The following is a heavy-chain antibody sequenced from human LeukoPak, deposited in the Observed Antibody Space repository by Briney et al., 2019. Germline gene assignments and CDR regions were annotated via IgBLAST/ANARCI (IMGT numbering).Heavy chain of an antibody. Sequence: PGGSLRLSCTASGFTFSTYAMEWVRQAPGKGLEWLSSLSGASDHIYYADSVKGRFTISRDNAKSSLNLQMNSLKAEDTAVYYCARLSRSSYGKYYFDSWGQGTLVTVSS. CDR1: GFTFSTYA. D-gene: IGHD1-26*01. V-gene: IGHV3-21*01. CDR2: LSGASDHI. J-gene: IGHJ4*02. CDR3: ARLSRSSYGKYYFDS.